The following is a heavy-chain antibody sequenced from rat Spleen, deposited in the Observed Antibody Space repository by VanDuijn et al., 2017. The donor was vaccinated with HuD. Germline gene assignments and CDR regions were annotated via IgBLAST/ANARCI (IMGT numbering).Heavy chain of an antibody. CDR1: GFTFNNYW. Sequence: EVQLVESGGGLVQPGRSLKLSCVASGFTFNNYWMTWVRQAPTKGLEWVASISSGGGTNTYYRDPVKGRFSISRDDAKSTLFLQMDSVRSEDTATYYCARRGNSVFWNFDFWGPGTMVSVSS. V-gene: IGHV5-25*01. CDR3: ARRGNSVFWNFDF. J-gene: IGHJ1*01. D-gene: IGHD4-4*01. CDR2: ISSGGGTNT.